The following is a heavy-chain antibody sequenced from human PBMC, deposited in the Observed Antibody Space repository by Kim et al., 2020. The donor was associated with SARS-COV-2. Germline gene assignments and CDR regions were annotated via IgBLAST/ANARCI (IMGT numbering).Heavy chain of an antibody. CDR2: INHSGST. J-gene: IGHJ4*02. CDR1: GGSFSGYY. V-gene: IGHV4-34*01. Sequence: SETLSLTCAVYGGSFSGYYWSWIRQPPGKGLEWIGEINHSGSTNYNPSLKSRVTISVDTSKNQFSLKLSSVTAADTAVYYCAGRLRRDGYNAPFDYWGQGTLVTVSS. CDR3: AGRLRRDGYNAPFDY. D-gene: IGHD4-17*01.